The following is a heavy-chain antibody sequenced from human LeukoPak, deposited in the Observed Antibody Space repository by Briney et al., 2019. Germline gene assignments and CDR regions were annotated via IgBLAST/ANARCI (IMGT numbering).Heavy chain of an antibody. Sequence: GGSLRLSCAASGFTFSSYAVSWVRQAPGKGLEWVSAISGSGGSTYYADSVKGRFTISRDNSKNTLYLQMNSLRAEDTAVYYCAKDLEWLLTVPYFDYWGQGTLVTVSS. J-gene: IGHJ4*02. CDR2: ISGSGGST. D-gene: IGHD3-3*01. CDR3: AKDLEWLLTVPYFDY. V-gene: IGHV3-23*01. CDR1: GFTFSSYA.